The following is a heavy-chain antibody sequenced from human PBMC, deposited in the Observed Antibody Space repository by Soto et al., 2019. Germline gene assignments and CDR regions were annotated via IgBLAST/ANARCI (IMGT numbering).Heavy chain of an antibody. V-gene: IGHV1-58*01. J-gene: IGHJ3*02. CDR2: IIIAGGGT. CDR3: AAELYSGGRCCSFDI. CDR1: GIIFSNSA. D-gene: IGHD2-15*01. Sequence: QMQVVQSGPEVKKPGTSVTVSCKTSGIIFSNSAVQWVRQARGQRLEWLGYIIIAGGGTKYSQNLQGKITFTRDMSTNTAYMELSSLRSEDTAIYYCAAELYSGGRCCSFDIWGQGTMITVSS.